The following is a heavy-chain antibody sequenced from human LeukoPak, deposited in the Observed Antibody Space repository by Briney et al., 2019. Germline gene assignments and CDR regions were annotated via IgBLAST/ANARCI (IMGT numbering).Heavy chain of an antibody. Sequence: GGSLRLACTGSGFTFSDCDMNWVRQAPGKGLECISSIRGRSSHIYYADSIKGRFTISRDKAKNSLYLQMNSLRDEDTAVYYCTRAFPPLRTAAAGDVWGQGTLVTVSS. D-gene: IGHD6-13*01. J-gene: IGHJ4*02. CDR1: GFTFSDCD. CDR3: TRAFPPLRTAAAGDV. V-gene: IGHV3-21*01. CDR2: IRGRSSHI.